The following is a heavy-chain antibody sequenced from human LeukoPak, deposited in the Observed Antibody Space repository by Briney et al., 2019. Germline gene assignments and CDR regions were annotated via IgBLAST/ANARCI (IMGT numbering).Heavy chain of an antibody. CDR3: TFEIGRSQGAFDI. J-gene: IGHJ3*02. Sequence: PGGSLRLSCAASGFTFSKYAMHWVRQTPGKGLEWVAAIWNDGSDENYADSVKGRFTISSDNSKSTLYLQMNSLRAEDTAVYYCTFEIGRSQGAFDIWGQGTMNTISS. V-gene: IGHV3-33*01. D-gene: IGHD1-26*01. CDR2: IWNDGSDE. CDR1: GFTFSKYA.